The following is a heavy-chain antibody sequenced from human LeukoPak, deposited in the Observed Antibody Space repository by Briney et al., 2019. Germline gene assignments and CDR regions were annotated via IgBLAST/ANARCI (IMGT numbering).Heavy chain of an antibody. V-gene: IGHV3-21*01. CDR3: AELGITMIGGV. J-gene: IGHJ6*04. CDR2: ITSSSSYT. CDR1: GITFSNYN. Sequence: KPGGSLRLSCAAPGITFSNYNMNWVRQAPGKGLEWISSITSSSSYTFYADSVEGRFTISRDNAKNSLYLQMNSLRAEDTAVYYCAELGITMIGGVWGKGTTVTISS. D-gene: IGHD3-10*02.